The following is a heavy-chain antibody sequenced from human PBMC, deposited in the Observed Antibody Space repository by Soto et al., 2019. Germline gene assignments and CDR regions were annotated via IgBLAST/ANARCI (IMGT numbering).Heavy chain of an antibody. D-gene: IGHD3-22*01. Sequence: QVQLVQSGAEVKKPGSSVKVSCKASGGTFSSYAISWVRQAPGQGPEWMGGIIPIFGTANYAQKFQGRVTITADESTSTAYMELSSLRSEDTAVYYCARDTYYYDSSGYSNDAFDIWGQGTMVTVSS. V-gene: IGHV1-69*01. J-gene: IGHJ3*02. CDR3: ARDTYYYDSSGYSNDAFDI. CDR2: IIPIFGTA. CDR1: GGTFSSYA.